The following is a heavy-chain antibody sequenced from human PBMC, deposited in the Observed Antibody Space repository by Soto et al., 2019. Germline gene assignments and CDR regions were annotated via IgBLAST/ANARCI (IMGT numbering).Heavy chain of an antibody. Sequence: GGSLRLSCAASGFTFSSYAMSWVRQAPGKGLEWVSAISGSGGSTYYADSVKGRFTISRDNSKNTLYLQMNSLRAEDTAVYYCAKTPINIIVAASVSHYCGEATLVTVST. V-gene: IGHV3-23*01. D-gene: IGHD3-22*01. CDR3: AKTPINIIVAASVSHY. CDR2: ISGSGGST. J-gene: IGHJ4*02. CDR1: GFTFSSYA.